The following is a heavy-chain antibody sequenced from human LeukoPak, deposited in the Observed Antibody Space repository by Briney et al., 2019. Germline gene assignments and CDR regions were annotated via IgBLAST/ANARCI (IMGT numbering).Heavy chain of an antibody. CDR3: ARDARPPYSSGWYPFDY. J-gene: IGHJ4*02. CDR2: IYYSGST. Sequence: SETLSLTCTVSGGSISSYYWSWIRQPPGKGLEWIGYIYYSGSTNYNPSLKSRVTISVDTSKNQFSLKLSSVTAADTAVYYCARDARPPYSSGWYPFDYWGQATLVSVSP. V-gene: IGHV4-4*08. CDR1: GGSISSYY. D-gene: IGHD6-19*01.